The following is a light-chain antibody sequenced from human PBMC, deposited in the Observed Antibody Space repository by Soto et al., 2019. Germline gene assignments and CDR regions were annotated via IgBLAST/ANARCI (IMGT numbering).Light chain of an antibody. CDR1: SGHSSYA. Sequence: QLVLTQSPSASASLGASVKLTCTLSSGHSSYAIAWHQQQPEKGPRYLMKLNSDGSHNKGDGIPDRFSGSSSGAERYLTISSLQSEDEADYYCQTWGTGIRVFGIGTKVTVL. J-gene: IGLJ1*01. V-gene: IGLV4-69*01. CDR2: LNSDGSH. CDR3: QTWGTGIRV.